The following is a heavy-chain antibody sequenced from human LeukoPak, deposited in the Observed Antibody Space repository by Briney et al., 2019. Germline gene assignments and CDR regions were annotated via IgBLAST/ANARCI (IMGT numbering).Heavy chain of an antibody. J-gene: IGHJ4*02. CDR3: ARALGYCSGGSCYSRRSPPRLYYFDY. CDR2: INHSGST. CDR1: GGSFSGYY. Sequence: PSETLSLTCAVYGGSFSGYYWSWIRQPPGKGLEWIGEINHSGSTNYNPSLKSRVTIPVDTSKNQFSLKLSSVTAADTAVYYCARALGYCSGGSCYSRRSPPRLYYFDYWGQGTLVTVSS. V-gene: IGHV4-34*01. D-gene: IGHD2-15*01.